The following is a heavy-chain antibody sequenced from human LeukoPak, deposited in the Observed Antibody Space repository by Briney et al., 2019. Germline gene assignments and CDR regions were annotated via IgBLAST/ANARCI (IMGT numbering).Heavy chain of an antibody. V-gene: IGHV1-8*01. CDR2: MNPNSGNT. J-gene: IGHJ6*02. D-gene: IGHD4-23*01. CDR3: ARRTPADYYYYYGMDV. Sequence: GASVKVSCKASGYTFTSYDINWVRQATGQGLEWRGWMNPNSGNTGYAQKFQGRVTMTRNTSISTAYMKLSSLRSEATAVYYSARRTPADYYYYYGMDVWGQGTTVTVSS. CDR1: GYTFTSYD.